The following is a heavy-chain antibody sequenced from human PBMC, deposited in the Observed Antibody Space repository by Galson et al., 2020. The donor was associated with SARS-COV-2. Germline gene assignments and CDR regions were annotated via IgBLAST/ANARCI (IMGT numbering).Heavy chain of an antibody. V-gene: IGHV4-34*01. J-gene: IGHJ6*03. D-gene: IGHD3-10*01. CDR2: INFGVNT. CDR3: ARGHRGVVPSSVLGLGPYYSYYYMDV. Sequence: SETLSLTCAVYGGSFRGYSTTWIRQPPGHGLEWIGEINFGVNTNYHPSLRRRVTVSLDTSTNQFSLNLRSVTAADTSLYYCARGHRGVVPSSVLGLGPYYSYYYMDVWGKGTTVTVSS. CDR1: GGSFRGYS.